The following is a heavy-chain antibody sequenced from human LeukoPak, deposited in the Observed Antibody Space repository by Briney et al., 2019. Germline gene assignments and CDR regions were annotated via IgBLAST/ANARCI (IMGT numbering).Heavy chain of an antibody. CDR3: ARSKSFYDFWSGYYTGYDY. Sequence: SETLSLTCAVYGGSFRGYYWSWIRQPPGKGLEWIGEINHSGSTNYIPSLKSRVTISVDTSKNQCSLKLSSVTAADTAVYYCARSKSFYDFWSGYYTGYDYWGQGTLVTVPS. V-gene: IGHV4-34*01. CDR2: INHSGST. J-gene: IGHJ4*02. CDR1: GGSFRGYY. D-gene: IGHD3-3*01.